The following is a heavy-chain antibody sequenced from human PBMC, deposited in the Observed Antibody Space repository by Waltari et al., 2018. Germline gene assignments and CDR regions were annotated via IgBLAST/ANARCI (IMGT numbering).Heavy chain of an antibody. CDR3: ARDKRHYDFWSGPLISNYYYYGMDV. V-gene: IGHV7-4-1*02. CDR1: GYTFTSYA. J-gene: IGHJ6*02. Sequence: QVQLVQSGSELKKPGASVKVSCKASGYTFTSYAMNWVRQAPGQGLEWMGWINSNTGNPTYAQGFTGRFVFSLDTSVSTAYLQISSLKAEDTAVYYCARDKRHYDFWSGPLISNYYYYGMDVWGQGTTVTVSS. CDR2: INSNTGNP. D-gene: IGHD3-3*01.